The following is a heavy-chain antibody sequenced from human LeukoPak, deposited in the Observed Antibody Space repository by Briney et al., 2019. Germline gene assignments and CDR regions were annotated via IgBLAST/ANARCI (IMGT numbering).Heavy chain of an antibody. Sequence: SETLSLTCTVSGGSISSYYWNWIRQPPGKGLEWIGYIYNSGSTNYNPSLKSRVTFSVDTSKNQFSLKLTSVTAADTGAYYCARGGNWLDPWGQGTLVTVSS. CDR3: ARGGNWLDP. V-gene: IGHV4-59*01. CDR1: GGSISSYY. CDR2: IYNSGST. D-gene: IGHD3-10*01. J-gene: IGHJ5*02.